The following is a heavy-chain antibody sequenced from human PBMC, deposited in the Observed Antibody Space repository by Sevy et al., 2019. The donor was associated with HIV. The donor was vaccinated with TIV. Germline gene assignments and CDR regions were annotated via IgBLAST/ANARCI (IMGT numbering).Heavy chain of an antibody. D-gene: IGHD2-8*01. CDR3: AREGCTKPHDY. CDR2: LSFGCGEI. J-gene: IGHJ4*02. Sequence: GGSLRLSCAASGFTFNKYSMSWVRQPPGKGLEWVATLSFGCGEINYAVSVKGRFTISRDNSKNSFYLQMNNLRAEDTALYYCAREGCTKPHDYWGQGTLVTVSS. CDR1: GFTFNKYS. V-gene: IGHV3-23*01.